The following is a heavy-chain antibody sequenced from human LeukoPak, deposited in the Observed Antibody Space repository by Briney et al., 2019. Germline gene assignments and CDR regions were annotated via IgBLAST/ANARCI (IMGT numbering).Heavy chain of an antibody. V-gene: IGHV1-18*01. Sequence: ASVKVSCKASGYTFTSYGISWVRQAPGQGLEWMGWISAHNGNTNYAQKLQGRVTMTTDTSTSTAYMELRSLRSDDTAVYYCARGLLARITGKGFDPWGQGTLVTVSS. CDR2: ISAHNGNT. CDR3: ARGLLARITGKGFDP. J-gene: IGHJ5*02. CDR1: GYTFTSYG. D-gene: IGHD1-20*01.